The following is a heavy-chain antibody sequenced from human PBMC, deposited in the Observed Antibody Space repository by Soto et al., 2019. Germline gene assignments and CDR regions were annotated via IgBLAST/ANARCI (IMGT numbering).Heavy chain of an antibody. CDR2: IYYNGNT. D-gene: IGHD7-27*01. CDR1: GGSISNHY. Sequence: SETLSLTCTVSGGSISNHYWSWIRQPPGKGLEWIGYIYYNGNTNYNPSLKSRDNMSEDTSKNQISLTLSSVTAADTAVYYCARANWYSEYWGQGTLVTVSS. J-gene: IGHJ4*02. CDR3: ARANWYSEY. V-gene: IGHV4-59*11.